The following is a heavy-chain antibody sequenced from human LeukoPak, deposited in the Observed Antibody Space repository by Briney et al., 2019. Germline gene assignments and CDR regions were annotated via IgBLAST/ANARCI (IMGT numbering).Heavy chain of an antibody. J-gene: IGHJ4*02. V-gene: IGHV3-66*04. CDR1: GFTVSSNY. CDR3: ARRVRYYYGSGDTDY. CDR2: IYSGGST. Sequence: PGGSLRLSCAASGFTVSSNYMSWVRQAPGKGLEWVSVIYSGGSTYYADSVKGRFTISRDNSKNTLYLQMISLRAEDTAVYYCARRVRYYYGSGDTDYWGQGTLVTVSS. D-gene: IGHD3-10*01.